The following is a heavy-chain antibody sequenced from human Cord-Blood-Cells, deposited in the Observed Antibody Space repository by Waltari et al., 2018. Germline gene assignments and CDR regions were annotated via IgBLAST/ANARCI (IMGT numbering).Heavy chain of an antibody. CDR3: ARVAIAAAGQSAPYYFDY. CDR1: GYTFTGYY. V-gene: IGHV1-2*02. J-gene: IGHJ4*02. CDR2: INPNSGGT. D-gene: IGHD6-13*01. Sequence: QVQLVQSGAEVKKPGASVKVSCKASGYTFTGYYMPWVRQAPGQGLEWMGWINPNSGGTNYAQKFQGRVTMTRDTSISTAYMELSRLRSDDTAVYYCARVAIAAAGQSAPYYFDYWGQGTLVTVSS.